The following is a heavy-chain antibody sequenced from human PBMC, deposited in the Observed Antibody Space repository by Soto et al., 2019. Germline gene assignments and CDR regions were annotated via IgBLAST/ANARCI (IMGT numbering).Heavy chain of an antibody. Sequence: PSETLSLTCAVSGGSISSGGYSWSWIRQPPGKGLDWIGYIYHSGSTYYNPSLKSRVTISVDRSKNQFSLKLSSVTAADTAVYYCVRVPDYWGQGTRVTVSS. V-gene: IGHV4-30-2*01. CDR3: VRVPDY. J-gene: IGHJ4*02. CDR1: GGSISSGGYS. CDR2: IYHSGST.